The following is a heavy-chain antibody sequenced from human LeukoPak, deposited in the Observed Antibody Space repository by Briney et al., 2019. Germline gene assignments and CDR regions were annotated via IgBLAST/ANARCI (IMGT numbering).Heavy chain of an antibody. CDR1: GFTFSSYA. Sequence: PGGSLRLSCAASGFTFSSYAMSWVRQAPGKGLEWVSSISSSSSYIYYADSVKGRFTISRDNAKNSLYLQMNSLRAEDTAVYYCARDHGSDYYFDYWGQGTLVTVSS. V-gene: IGHV3-21*01. D-gene: IGHD3-10*01. CDR3: ARDHGSDYYFDY. J-gene: IGHJ4*02. CDR2: ISSSSSYI.